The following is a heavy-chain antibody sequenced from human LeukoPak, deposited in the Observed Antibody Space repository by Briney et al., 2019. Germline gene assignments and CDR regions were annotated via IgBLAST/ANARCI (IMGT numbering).Heavy chain of an antibody. CDR3: ARTARHLDY. CDR2: ISGSGGST. D-gene: IGHD5-18*01. CDR1: RFTFSSFG. V-gene: IGHV3-23*01. J-gene: IGHJ4*02. Sequence: GGSLRLSCAASRFTFSSFGMSWVRQAPGKGREWVSAISGSGGSTYYADSVRGRFTISRDNAKNLLYLQMNDPRLEDTAVYYCARTARHLDYWGQGTLVTVSS.